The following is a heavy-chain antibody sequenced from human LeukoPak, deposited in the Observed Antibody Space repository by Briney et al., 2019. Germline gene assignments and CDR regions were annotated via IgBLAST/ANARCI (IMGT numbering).Heavy chain of an antibody. J-gene: IGHJ4*02. V-gene: IGHV3-9*01. D-gene: IGHD5-18*01. CDR1: GFIFDDYA. CDR2: NSWNSGSI. Sequence: GGSLRLSCAASGFIFDDYALHWVRQAAGRGLEWVSGNSWNSGSIGYAESVKGRFTISRDTAKNSLYLQMNSLRAEDTALYYCVKGYSYGMTYYFDYWGQGTLVTVSS. CDR3: VKGYSYGMTYYFDY.